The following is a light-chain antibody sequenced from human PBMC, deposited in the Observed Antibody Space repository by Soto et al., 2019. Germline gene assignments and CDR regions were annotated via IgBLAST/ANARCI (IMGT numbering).Light chain of an antibody. V-gene: IGKV1-39*01. CDR3: QQSYSFLT. CDR1: QSISSY. CDR2: AAS. Sequence: DIQMTQSPSSLSASVGDRVTITCRASQSISSYLNWYQQKPGKAPKLLIYAASSLQSGVPSRFSGSRSGTDFTLTISSLQPEDFATYYCQQSYSFLTFGGGTKVEIK. J-gene: IGKJ4*01.